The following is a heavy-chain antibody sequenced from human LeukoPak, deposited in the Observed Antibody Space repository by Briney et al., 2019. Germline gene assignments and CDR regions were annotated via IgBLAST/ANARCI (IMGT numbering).Heavy chain of an antibody. CDR3: ARGRYCTNGVCFAVLSY. Sequence: SETLSLTCAVSGGSISSGGYSWSWIRQPPGKGLEWIGYIYHSGSTYYNPSLQSRVTISLDRSKNQFSLKLSSVTAADTAVYYCARGRYCTNGVCFAVLSYWGQGTLVTVSS. J-gene: IGHJ4*02. CDR2: IYHSGST. D-gene: IGHD2-8*01. CDR1: GGSISSGGYS. V-gene: IGHV4-30-2*01.